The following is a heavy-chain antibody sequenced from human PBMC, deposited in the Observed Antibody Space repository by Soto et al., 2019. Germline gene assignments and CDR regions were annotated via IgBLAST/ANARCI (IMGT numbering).Heavy chain of an antibody. D-gene: IGHD4-17*01. CDR2: INTKSGNR. CDR3: VRVYGAIDY. CDR1: GYAFTDYD. Sequence: QVQLVQSGAEVKKPGASVKVSCKASGYAFTDYDITWVRQATGQGLEWMGWINTKSGNRGYAQQCQGRVIMTSSTSITTAYMELSGLRSEDTAVYYCVRVYGAIDYWGQGTLVTVSS. V-gene: IGHV1-8*01. J-gene: IGHJ4*02.